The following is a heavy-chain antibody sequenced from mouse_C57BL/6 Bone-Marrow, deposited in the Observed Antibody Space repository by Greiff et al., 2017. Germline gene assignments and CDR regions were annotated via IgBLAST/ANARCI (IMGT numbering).Heavy chain of an antibody. V-gene: IGHV1-39*01. CDR3: ARPLYYGSSHWYFDV. Sequence: VQLQQSGPELVKPGASVKISCKASGYSFTDYNMNWVKQSNGKSLELIGVINPNYGTTSYNQKFKGKATLTVDQSSSTAYMLLNSLTSEDSAVYYCARPLYYGSSHWYFDVWGTGTTVTVSS. J-gene: IGHJ1*03. CDR1: GYSFTDYN. CDR2: INPNYGTT. D-gene: IGHD1-1*01.